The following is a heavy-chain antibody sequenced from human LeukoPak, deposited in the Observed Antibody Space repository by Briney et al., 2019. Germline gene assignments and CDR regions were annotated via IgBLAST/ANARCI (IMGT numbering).Heavy chain of an antibody. CDR2: IIPIFGTA. CDR3: ARDPTEDFWSGFYSYFDF. V-gene: IGHV1-69*05. Sequence: SVKVSCKASGGTFSSCAISWVRQAPGQGLEWMGRIIPIFGTANYAQKFQGRVTITTDESTSTAYMELSSLRSDDTAVYYCARDPTEDFWSGFYSYFDFWGQGTLVTVSS. D-gene: IGHD3-3*01. J-gene: IGHJ4*02. CDR1: GGTFSSCA.